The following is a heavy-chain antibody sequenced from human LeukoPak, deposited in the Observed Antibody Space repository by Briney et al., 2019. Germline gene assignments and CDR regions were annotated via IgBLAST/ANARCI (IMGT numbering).Heavy chain of an antibody. CDR3: ARAPLRYFAWGSPPFDC. CDR1: GFTFSSYA. Sequence: PGGSLRLSCAASGFTFSSYAMHWVRQAPGKGLEWVAVISYDGSNKYYADSVKGRFTISRDNSKNTLYLQMNSLRAEEPAGYYGARAPLRYFAWGSPPFDCWGQGSLVTVSS. CDR2: ISYDGSNK. D-gene: IGHD3-9*01. V-gene: IGHV3-30-3*01. J-gene: IGHJ4*02.